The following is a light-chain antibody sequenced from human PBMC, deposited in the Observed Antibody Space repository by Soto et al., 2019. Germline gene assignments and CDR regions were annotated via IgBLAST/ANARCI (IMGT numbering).Light chain of an antibody. CDR2: GAS. CDR3: QQYGSSPLT. CDR1: QVIISSY. Sequence: EIVLTQSPGTLSLSPGERATLSCRASQVIISSYLAWFQQKPGQAPRRLIYGASSRATGIPDRFSGSGSGTDFTLTISRLEPEDFAVYYCQQYGSSPLTFGPGTKVDIK. V-gene: IGKV3-20*01. J-gene: IGKJ3*01.